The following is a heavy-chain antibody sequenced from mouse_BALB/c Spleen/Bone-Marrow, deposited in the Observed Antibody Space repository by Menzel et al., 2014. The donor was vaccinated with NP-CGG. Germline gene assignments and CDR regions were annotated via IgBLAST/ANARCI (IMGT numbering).Heavy chain of an antibody. Sequence: QVQLQQSGPELVKPGASVKMSCKASGYTFTDYVITWVKQRTGQGLEWTGEIYPGSGSTYYNEKFKGKATLTADKSSNTAYMQLGSLTSEDSAVYFCARLDGNYRYAMDYWGQGTSVTVSS. CDR1: GYTFTDYV. CDR3: ARLDGNYRYAMDY. CDR2: IYPGSGST. V-gene: IGHV1-81*01. J-gene: IGHJ4*01. D-gene: IGHD2-1*01.